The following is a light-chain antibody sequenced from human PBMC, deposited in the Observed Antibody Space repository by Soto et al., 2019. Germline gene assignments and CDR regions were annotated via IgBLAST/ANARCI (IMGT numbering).Light chain of an antibody. J-gene: IGKJ5*01. CDR3: QQRSNWPPMIT. Sequence: EIVLTQSPAPLSLSPGERATLSCRASQSVSSYLAWSQQKPGQAPRLLIYDASNRATGIPARFSGSGSGTDFTLTISSLEPEDFAVYYCQQRSNWPPMITVGQGTRLEIK. CDR2: DAS. V-gene: IGKV3-11*01. CDR1: QSVSSY.